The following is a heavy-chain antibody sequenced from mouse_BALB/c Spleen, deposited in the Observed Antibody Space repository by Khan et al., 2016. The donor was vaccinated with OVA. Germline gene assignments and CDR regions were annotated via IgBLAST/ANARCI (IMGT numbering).Heavy chain of an antibody. V-gene: IGHV2-2*02. CDR1: GFSLTTYG. D-gene: IGHD2-4*01. Sequence: VQLQESGPGLVQPSQSLSITCTVSGFSLTTYGVHWVRQSPGKGLEWLGVIWSGGTTDYSAAFISRLSITKDNSKSQVFFKMNSLQANDTAIYYCARNYDYDEGHAYWGQGTLVTVSA. J-gene: IGHJ3*01. CDR3: ARNYDYDEGHAY. CDR2: IWSGGTT.